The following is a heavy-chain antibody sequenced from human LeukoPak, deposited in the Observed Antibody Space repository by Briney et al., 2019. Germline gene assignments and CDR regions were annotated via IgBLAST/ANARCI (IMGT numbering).Heavy chain of an antibody. D-gene: IGHD3-22*01. V-gene: IGHV1-2*02. J-gene: IGHJ2*01. CDR1: GYTFTGYY. CDR2: INPNSGAT. CDR3: ARETARDGYWGRRVWYFDL. Sequence: ASVKVSCKASGYTFTGYYMHWVRQAPGQGLEWMGWINPNSGATNCAQKFQGRVTMTRDTSISIAYMELSRLRSDDTAVYYCARETARDGYWGRRVWYFDLWGRGTLVTVSS.